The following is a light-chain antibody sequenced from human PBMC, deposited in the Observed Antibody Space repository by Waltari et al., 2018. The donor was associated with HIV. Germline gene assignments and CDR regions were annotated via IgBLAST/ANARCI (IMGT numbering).Light chain of an antibody. CDR2: DVS. V-gene: IGLV2-11*01. CDR3: CSYAGSYTWV. Sequence: QSALTQPRSVSGSPGPSVTISCTGTSSDVGGYNYVSWYQQHPGKAPKVMIYDVSQRPSGVPDRFSGSKSGNTASLTISGLQAEDEADYYCCSYAGSYTWVFGGGTKMTVL. J-gene: IGLJ3*02. CDR1: SSDVGGYNY.